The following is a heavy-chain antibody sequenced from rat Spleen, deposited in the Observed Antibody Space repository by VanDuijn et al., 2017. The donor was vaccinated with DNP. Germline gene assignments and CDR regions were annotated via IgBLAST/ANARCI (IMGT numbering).Heavy chain of an antibody. D-gene: IGHD1-4*01. J-gene: IGHJ2*01. CDR2: ISYEGSST. CDR3: ATHYLYCFDY. Sequence: EVQLVESGGGLVQPGRSLKLSCAASGFTFSDYYMAWVRQAPKKGLEWVASISYEGSSTYYGDSVKGRFTISRDNAKSTLYLQMNSLRSEDTATYYCATHYLYCFDYWGQGVMVTVSS. CDR1: GFTFSDYY. V-gene: IGHV5-22*01.